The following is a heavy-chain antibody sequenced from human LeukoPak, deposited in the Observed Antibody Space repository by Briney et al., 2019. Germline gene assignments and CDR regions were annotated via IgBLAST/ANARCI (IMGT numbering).Heavy chain of an antibody. V-gene: IGHV1-46*01. CDR2: INPDGGNT. CDR3: ARAVAGTSPYFDY. CDR1: GYTFTNSY. Sequence: ASVKVSCKASGYTFTNSYIHWVRQAPGQVLEWMGLINPDGGNTNYAQNFQGRVTLTRDMSTSTVYMELSSLRSEDTAVYYCARAVAGTSPYFDYWGQGTLVTVSS. J-gene: IGHJ4*02. D-gene: IGHD6-19*01.